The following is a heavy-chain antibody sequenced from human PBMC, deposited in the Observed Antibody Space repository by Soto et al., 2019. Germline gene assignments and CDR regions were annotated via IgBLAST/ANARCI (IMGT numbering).Heavy chain of an antibody. CDR1: GFAFSICD. V-gene: IGHV3-23*01. CDR3: APRTGFDY. Sequence: TGGSLRLSCAASGFAFSICDMSWVRQAPGEGLEWVSSIGASSGWTTYADSVRGRFTISRDNYKNTLFLHMDSLRTEDTAVYYCAPRTGFDYWGQGTPVTVSS. J-gene: IGHJ4*02. CDR2: IGASSGWT. D-gene: IGHD4-17*01.